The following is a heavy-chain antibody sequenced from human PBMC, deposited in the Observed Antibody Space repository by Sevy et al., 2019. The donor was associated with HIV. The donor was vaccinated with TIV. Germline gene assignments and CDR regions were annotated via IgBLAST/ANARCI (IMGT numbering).Heavy chain of an antibody. J-gene: IGHJ4*02. CDR2: IYYSGST. V-gene: IGHV4-39*01. CDR1: GGSISSSSYY. D-gene: IGHD3-16*01. CDR3: ARQRDGRYYDYVWGSYPGHFDY. Sequence: SETLSLTCTVSGGSISSSSYYWGWIRQPPGKGLEWIGSIYYSGSTYYNPSLKSRVTISVDKPKDQFCLKLSSVTAADTAVYYCARQRDGRYYDYVWGSYPGHFDYWGQGTLVTVSS.